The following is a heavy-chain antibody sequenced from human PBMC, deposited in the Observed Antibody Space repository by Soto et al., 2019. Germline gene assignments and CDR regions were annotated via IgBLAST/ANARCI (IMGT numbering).Heavy chain of an antibody. J-gene: IGHJ3*02. CDR1: GFILSSYW. Sequence: EVQLVESGGDFVQPGGSLRLSCVASGFILSSYWMSWVRQAPGKGLEGVANIKPDGRGKYYVDSVKGRFTISRDTAKNSLYLQMISLRAEDTAVYYCASNIFYDFWSGYYAFDIWGRGTMVTVSS. V-gene: IGHV3-7*01. CDR3: ASNIFYDFWSGYYAFDI. CDR2: IKPDGRGK. D-gene: IGHD3-3*01.